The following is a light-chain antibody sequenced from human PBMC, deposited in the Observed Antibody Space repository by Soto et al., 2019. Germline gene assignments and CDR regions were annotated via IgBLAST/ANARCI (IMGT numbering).Light chain of an antibody. CDR1: QSVGSD. Sequence: MTQSPATLSVSPGDRVTLSCRASQSVGSDLAWYQQKRGQVPRLLIYGASTRATGIPARFSGSGSGTDFSLTISSLQSEDFAVYYCQQYNYWWTFGQGTKVEIK. V-gene: IGKV3-15*01. J-gene: IGKJ1*01. CDR2: GAS. CDR3: QQYNYWWT.